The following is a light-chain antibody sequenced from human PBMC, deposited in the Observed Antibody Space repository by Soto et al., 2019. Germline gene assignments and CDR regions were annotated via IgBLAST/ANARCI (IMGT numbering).Light chain of an antibody. V-gene: IGKV1-33*01. CDR2: EVS. CDR3: QQYYASPGT. Sequence: DIQMTQSPSSLSASVGDRVTITCQASQDIRKCLNWYQQKPGKAPKLLIFEVSDLQRGVPSRFSGSGSGTDFTLTISSLQAEDVAVYYCQQYYASPGTFGQGTKVDIK. CDR1: QDIRKC. J-gene: IGKJ1*01.